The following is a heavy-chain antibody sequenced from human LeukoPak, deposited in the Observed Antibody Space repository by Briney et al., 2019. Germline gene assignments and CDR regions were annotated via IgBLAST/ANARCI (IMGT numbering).Heavy chain of an antibody. Sequence: GGSLRLSCAASGFTVSSNYMSWVRQAPGKGLEWVSVIYSGGSTYYADSVKGRFTISRNNSKNTLYLQMNSLRAEDTAVYYCAREGYSSGWYFVFDYWGQGTLVTVSS. D-gene: IGHD6-19*01. CDR3: AREGYSSGWYFVFDY. V-gene: IGHV3-66*01. J-gene: IGHJ4*02. CDR2: IYSGGST. CDR1: GFTVSSNY.